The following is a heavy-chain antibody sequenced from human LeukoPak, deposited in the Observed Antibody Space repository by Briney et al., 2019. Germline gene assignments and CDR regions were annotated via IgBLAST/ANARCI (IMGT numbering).Heavy chain of an antibody. Sequence: ASVKVSCKASGYMFANYGTNWVRQAPGQGLEWMGWISADKGNTKYAQRFQGRVTMTTDTSTTTAYMELRSLRSDDTAVYHCARDMVPGAGNHYGMDVWGQGTTVTVSS. CDR3: ARDMVPGAGNHYGMDV. J-gene: IGHJ6*02. D-gene: IGHD1-1*01. V-gene: IGHV1-18*01. CDR2: ISADKGNT. CDR1: GYMFANYG.